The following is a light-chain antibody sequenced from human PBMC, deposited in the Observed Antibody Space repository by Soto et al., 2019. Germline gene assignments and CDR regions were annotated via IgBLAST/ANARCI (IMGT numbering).Light chain of an antibody. J-gene: IGKJ2*01. CDR1: LSVSNY. V-gene: IGKV3-11*01. CDR3: QQRGDRPRT. Sequence: EIVLTQSPAALSLSPGERATLSCRASLSVSNYLAWYQQRPGRAPRLLIYDASHRATGIPARFSGSGSGTDFTLTINSLEPEDFAVYYCQQRGDRPRTFGQGTKLEIK. CDR2: DAS.